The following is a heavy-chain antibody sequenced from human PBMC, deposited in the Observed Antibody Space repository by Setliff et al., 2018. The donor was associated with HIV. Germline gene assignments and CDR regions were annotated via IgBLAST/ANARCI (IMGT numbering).Heavy chain of an antibody. CDR3: ARRYSGYVALDF. D-gene: IGHD5-12*01. CDR1: GGSISSHY. J-gene: IGHJ4*02. Sequence: KSSETLSLTCTVSGGSISSHYWSWIRQPPLRGLEWIGYIYYSGSTNYNPSLKSRVTISVDTSKNQFSLRLSSVTAADTAVYFCARRYSGYVALDFWGQGTLVTVSS. V-gene: IGHV4-59*11. CDR2: IYYSGST.